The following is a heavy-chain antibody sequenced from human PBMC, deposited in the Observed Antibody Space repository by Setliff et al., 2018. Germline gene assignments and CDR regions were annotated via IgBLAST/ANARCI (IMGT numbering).Heavy chain of an antibody. V-gene: IGHV4-59*01. CDR1: GGSISDYY. CDR2: MHYGGST. J-gene: IGHJ6*02. CDR3: ARDGCSSTSCYWGWYYYGMDV. D-gene: IGHD2-2*01. Sequence: SETLSLTCTVSGGSISDYYWSWIRQAPGKGLGWIGYMHYGGSTNYNPSLNSRVTMTTDTPTSTAYMELRSLRSDDPAVYYCARDGCSSTSCYWGWYYYGMDVWGQGTTVTVSS.